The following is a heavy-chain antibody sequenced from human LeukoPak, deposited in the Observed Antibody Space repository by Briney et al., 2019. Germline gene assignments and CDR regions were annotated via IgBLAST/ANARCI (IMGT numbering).Heavy chain of an antibody. Sequence: GGSLRLSCAASGFTFSSYAMSWVRQAPGKGLEWVSAISGSGGSTYYADSAKGRFTISRDNSKNTLYLQTNSLRAEDTAVYYCAKVPRTIFGVVPPHYFDYWGQGTLVTVSS. V-gene: IGHV3-23*01. J-gene: IGHJ4*02. CDR1: GFTFSSYA. CDR3: AKVPRTIFGVVPPHYFDY. D-gene: IGHD3-3*01. CDR2: ISGSGGST.